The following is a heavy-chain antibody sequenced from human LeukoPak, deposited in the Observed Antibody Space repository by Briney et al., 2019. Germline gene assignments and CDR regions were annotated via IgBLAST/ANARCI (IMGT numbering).Heavy chain of an antibody. J-gene: IGHJ4*02. CDR3: AKDRSYNWNQKTHFDY. Sequence: HTGGSLRLSCAASGFTFDDYAMHWVRQAPGKGLEWVSGISWNSGSIGYADSVKGRFTISRDNAKNSLYLQMNSLRAEDMASYYCAKDRSYNWNQKTHFDYWGQGTLVTVSS. V-gene: IGHV3-9*03. D-gene: IGHD1-20*01. CDR1: GFTFDDYA. CDR2: ISWNSGSI.